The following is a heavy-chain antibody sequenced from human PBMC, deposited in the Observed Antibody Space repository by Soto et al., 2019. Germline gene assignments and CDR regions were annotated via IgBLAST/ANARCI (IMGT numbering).Heavy chain of an antibody. D-gene: IGHD1-26*01. CDR2: IGPETGAT. CDR1: GYTLTGHY. V-gene: IGHV1-2*02. J-gene: IGHJ4*02. Sequence: ASVKVSCKASGYTLTGHYIHWVRQAPEQGPEWMGEIGPETGATRYAQKFQGRVTMTRDMSITTVYMELNNLSPDDTAVYYCGRGRSGQIVVFYWGQGTLVTVSS. CDR3: GRGRSGQIVVFY.